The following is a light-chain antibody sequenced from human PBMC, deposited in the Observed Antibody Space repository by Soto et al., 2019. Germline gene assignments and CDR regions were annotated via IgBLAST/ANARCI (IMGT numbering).Light chain of an antibody. CDR1: QSISDW. CDR2: TAS. CDR3: QQYDSASGLT. J-gene: IGKJ4*01. Sequence: DIQMTQSPSTLSASVGDRVTITCRASQSISDWLAWYQQKPGKAPTLLIYTASNLNSWAPSRFSGSRSGTEFTLTISSLQPDDFATYYCQQYDSASGLTFGGGTKVEIK. V-gene: IGKV1-5*03.